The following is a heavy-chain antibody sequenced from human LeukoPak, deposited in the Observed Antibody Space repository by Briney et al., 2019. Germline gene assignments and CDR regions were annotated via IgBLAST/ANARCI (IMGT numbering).Heavy chain of an antibody. Sequence: GASVKVSCKASGYTFTSYYMHWVRQAPGQGLEWMGIINPSGGSTSYAQKLQGRVTMTTDTSTSTAYMELRSLRSDDTAVYYCARDGYNYPFDLWGRGTLVTVSS. V-gene: IGHV1-46*01. J-gene: IGHJ2*01. CDR1: GYTFTSYY. CDR2: INPSGGST. CDR3: ARDGYNYPFDL. D-gene: IGHD5-24*01.